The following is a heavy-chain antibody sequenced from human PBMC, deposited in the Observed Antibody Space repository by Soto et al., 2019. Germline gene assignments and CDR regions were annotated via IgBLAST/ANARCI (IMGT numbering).Heavy chain of an antibody. CDR1: KFTFSTYA. CDR2: ISGSGGST. J-gene: IGHJ4*02. Sequence: GGSLRLSCVASKFTFSTYAMNWVRQAPGKGLEWVSGISGSGGSTYYADSAKGRFTISRDNSKNTLYLQMNSLRAEDTAVYYCAKAGRGSGSYSDIDFWGQGTLVTVSS. CDR3: AKAGRGSGSYSDIDF. D-gene: IGHD3-10*01. V-gene: IGHV3-23*01.